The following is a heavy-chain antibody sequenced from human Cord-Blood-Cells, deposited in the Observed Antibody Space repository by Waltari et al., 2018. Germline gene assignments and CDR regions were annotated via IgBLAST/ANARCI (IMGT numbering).Heavy chain of an antibody. Sequence: QVQLVQSGAALKKPGASVKVSCKGSGYTFTSYDINWARHAPGQGLEWMGCMNPNSGNTGYAQKFQGRVTMTRNTSISTAYLDLSSLRSEDTAVYYCATEYSSSFDYLGKGTLVTVSS. CDR3: ATEYSSSFDY. D-gene: IGHD6-6*01. CDR2: MNPNSGNT. V-gene: IGHV1-8*01. CDR1: GYTFTSYD. J-gene: IGHJ4*02.